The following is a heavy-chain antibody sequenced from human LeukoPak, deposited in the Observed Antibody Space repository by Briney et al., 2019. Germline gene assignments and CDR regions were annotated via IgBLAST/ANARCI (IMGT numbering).Heavy chain of an antibody. D-gene: IGHD3-22*01. J-gene: IGHJ4*02. CDR1: GFTFSNYA. CDR2: ITAGGSST. Sequence: GGSLRLSCAASGFTFSNYALNWVRQAPGKGLEWVSSITAGGSSTYYADSVKGRFTISRDNSKNTLYLQMNSLRAVDTAVYYCAKQWLIPPGQQLSRGVFDYWGQGTLVTVSS. V-gene: IGHV3-23*01. CDR3: AKQWLIPPGQQLSRGVFDY.